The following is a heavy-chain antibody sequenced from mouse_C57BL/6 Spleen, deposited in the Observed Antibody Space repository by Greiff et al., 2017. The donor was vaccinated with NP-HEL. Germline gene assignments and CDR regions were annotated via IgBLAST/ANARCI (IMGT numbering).Heavy chain of an antibody. CDR1: GYTFTSYT. CDR3: ARESLLLRSDY. V-gene: IGHV1-4*01. D-gene: IGHD1-1*01. Sequence: QVQLKESGAELVRPGASVKMSCKASGYTFTSYTMHWVKQRPGQGLEWIGYINPSSGYTKYNQKFKDKATLTADKSSSTAYMQLSSLTSEDSEVYYWARESLLLRSDYWGQGTTLTVSS. CDR2: INPSSGYT. J-gene: IGHJ2*01.